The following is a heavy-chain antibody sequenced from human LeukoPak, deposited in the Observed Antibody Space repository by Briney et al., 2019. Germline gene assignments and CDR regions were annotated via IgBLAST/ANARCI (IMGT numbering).Heavy chain of an antibody. Sequence: SETLSFTCAVYGGSFSGYYWSWIRQPPGKGLEWIGEINHSGSTNYNPSLKSRVTISVDTSKNQFSLKLSSVTAADTAVYYCARGAGCCSSTSCPGIDYWGQGTLVTVSS. CDR3: ARGAGCCSSTSCPGIDY. J-gene: IGHJ4*02. D-gene: IGHD2-2*01. CDR1: GGSFSGYY. CDR2: INHSGST. V-gene: IGHV4-34*01.